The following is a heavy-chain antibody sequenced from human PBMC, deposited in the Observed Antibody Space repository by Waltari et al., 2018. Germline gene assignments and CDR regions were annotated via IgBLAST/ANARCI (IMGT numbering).Heavy chain of an antibody. CDR1: GYSISSGYY. D-gene: IGHD3-3*01. Sequence: QVQLQESGPGLVKPSETLSLTCTVSGYSISSGYYWGWIRQPPGKGLEWIGSIYHSGSNYYNPSLKSRVTISVDTSKNQFSLKLSSVTAADTAVYYCARGRFGVVIFDYWGQGTLVTVSS. CDR3: ARGRFGVVIFDY. V-gene: IGHV4-38-2*02. CDR2: IYHSGSN. J-gene: IGHJ4*02.